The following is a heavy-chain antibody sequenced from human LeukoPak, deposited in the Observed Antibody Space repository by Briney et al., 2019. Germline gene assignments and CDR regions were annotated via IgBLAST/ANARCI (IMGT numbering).Heavy chain of an antibody. V-gene: IGHV3-66*01. CDR2: IYSGGST. Sequence: PGGSLRLSCAASGFTVSSNYMSWVRQAPGKGLEWASVIYSGGSTYYADSVKGRFTISRDNSKNTLYLQMNSLRAEDTAVYYCARDVLAVAGTVYYGMDVWGQGTTVTVSS. D-gene: IGHD6-19*01. CDR1: GFTVSSNY. J-gene: IGHJ6*02. CDR3: ARDVLAVAGTVYYGMDV.